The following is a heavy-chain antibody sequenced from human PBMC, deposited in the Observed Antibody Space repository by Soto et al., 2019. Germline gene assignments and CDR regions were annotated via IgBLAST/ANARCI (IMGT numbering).Heavy chain of an antibody. J-gene: IGHJ4*02. D-gene: IGHD6-13*01. Sequence: GSLRLSCAASGFTLNSAWVSWVRQAPGKGLEWVGRIKSRTDGGTTDYAAPVKGRFTISRDDSKNTLYLQMNSLKTEDTAVYYCTTDRRTSSWWAFDYWGQGTLVTVSS. CDR1: GFTLNSAW. CDR2: IKSRTDGGTT. CDR3: TTDRRTSSWWAFDY. V-gene: IGHV3-15*01.